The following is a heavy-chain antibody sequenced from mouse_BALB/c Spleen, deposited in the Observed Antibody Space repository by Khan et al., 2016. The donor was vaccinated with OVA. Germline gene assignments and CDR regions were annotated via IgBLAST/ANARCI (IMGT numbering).Heavy chain of an antibody. CDR3: DLRGDIYDTYYGYAMDY. Sequence: EVQLQESGAELVKPGASVKLSCTASGFNIKDTYMHWVKQRPEQGLEWIGRIDPANGNTQYDPKFQGKATITADTSSNTAYLQLSSLTSEDTAVYYCDLRGDIYDTYYGYAMDYWGQGTSVTVSS. CDR2: IDPANGNT. CDR1: GFNIKDTY. J-gene: IGHJ4*01. D-gene: IGHD2-3*01. V-gene: IGHV14-3*02.